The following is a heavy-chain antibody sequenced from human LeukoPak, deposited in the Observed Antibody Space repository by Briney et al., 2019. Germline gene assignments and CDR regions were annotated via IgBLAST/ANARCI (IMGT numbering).Heavy chain of an antibody. V-gene: IGHV3-9*03. CDR3: AASEYSSSSAPFDY. D-gene: IGHD6-6*01. Sequence: PGRSLRLSCAASGYTFDDYAMHWVRQAPGKGLEWVSGSSWNSGSIGYADSVKGRFTISRDNAKNSLYLQMNSLRAEDMALYYCAASEYSSSSAPFDYWGQGTLVTVSS. CDR2: SSWNSGSI. J-gene: IGHJ4*02. CDR1: GYTFDDYA.